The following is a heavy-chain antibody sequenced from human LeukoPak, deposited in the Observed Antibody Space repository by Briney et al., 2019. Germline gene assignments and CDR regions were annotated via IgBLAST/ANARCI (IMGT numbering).Heavy chain of an antibody. CDR1: GFTFRNYV. CDR2: TSSDLNVK. V-gene: IGHV3-30-3*01. J-gene: IGHJ4*02. Sequence: PGGTLRLSCAASGFTFRNYVIHWDRQAPGKGLEWVAVTSSDLNVKLYADSVKGRFTISRDNSRSTLYLQMNSLRPEDTAIYYCAREGYYGSGSPPSLYFDYWGQGTLVTVSS. D-gene: IGHD3-10*01. CDR3: AREGYYGSGSPPSLYFDY.